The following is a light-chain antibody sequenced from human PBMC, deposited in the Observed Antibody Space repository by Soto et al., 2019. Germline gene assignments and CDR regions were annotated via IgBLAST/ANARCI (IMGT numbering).Light chain of an antibody. Sequence: AIQLTQSPSSLSASVGDRVTITCRASQGISGALAWYQGKPGKPPKLLIYDASTLQSGVPSRFSGSGSGTDFTLTISSLQPEDFATYYCQPYNSYLRTFGQGTKVGIK. CDR2: DAS. CDR1: QGISGA. J-gene: IGKJ1*01. V-gene: IGKV1-13*02. CDR3: QPYNSYLRT.